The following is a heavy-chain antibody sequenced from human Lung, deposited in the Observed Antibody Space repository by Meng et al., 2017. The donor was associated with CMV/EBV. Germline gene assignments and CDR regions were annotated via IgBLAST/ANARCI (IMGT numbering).Heavy chain of an antibody. CDR2: IRPYNGNT. Sequence: ASVKVSXKASGYTFPQFGISWLRQAPGRGLEWMGWIRPYNGNTDYAQKFQGRITMTTDTSTRTIYMELRGLRSDDTAVYYCARWYGSGSYYSDYWGQRTLVTVSS. CDR3: ARWYGSGSYYSDY. J-gene: IGHJ4*02. CDR1: GYTFPQFG. V-gene: IGHV1-18*01. D-gene: IGHD3-10*01.